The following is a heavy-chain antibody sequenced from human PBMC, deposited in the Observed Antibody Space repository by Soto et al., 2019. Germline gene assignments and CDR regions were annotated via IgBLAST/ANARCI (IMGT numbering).Heavy chain of an antibody. J-gene: IGHJ5*02. CDR1: GGSVRSSNW. V-gene: IGHV4-4*02. Sequence: SGTLSLTCIVSGGSVRSSNWWSWVRQPPGKGLEWIGEIYHSGSTTYNPSLKSRATISVDKSENQFSLRLKSVTAADTAVYYCASVGSDYDNSGYYLPWGPGTLVTVSS. CDR3: ASVGSDYDNSGYYLP. CDR2: IYHSGST. D-gene: IGHD3-22*01.